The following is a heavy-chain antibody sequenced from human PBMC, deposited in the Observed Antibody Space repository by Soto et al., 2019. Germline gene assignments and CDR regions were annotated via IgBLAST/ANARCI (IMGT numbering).Heavy chain of an antibody. CDR2: INPYNANV. V-gene: IGHV1-18*04. CDR3: ARDRGAGIWGDAFDI. J-gene: IGHJ3*02. D-gene: IGHD3-16*01. Sequence: QVQLVQSGAEVKKPGASVKVSCKTSGYTFTNHGINWVRQAPGQGLEWMGWINPYNANVNYAQKLQGRVTMTADTSTSTDYMDLRSLTSDDTADYYCARDRGAGIWGDAFDIWGQGTMVTVSS. CDR1: GYTFTNHG.